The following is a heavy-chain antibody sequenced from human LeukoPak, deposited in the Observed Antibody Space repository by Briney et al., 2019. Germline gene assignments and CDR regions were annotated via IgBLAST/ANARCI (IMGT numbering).Heavy chain of an antibody. V-gene: IGHV3-11*01. CDR2: ISSSGYTM. Sequence: GGSLRLSCAASGFIFSDYYMSWIRQAPGQGLEWISYISSSGYTMYYANSVKGRFTISRDNANNSVYLQMNSLRAEDTAVYFCARTMDTAMLTGVGYWGQGTLVTVSS. CDR1: GFIFSDYY. J-gene: IGHJ4*02. CDR3: ARTMDTAMLTGVGY. D-gene: IGHD5-18*01.